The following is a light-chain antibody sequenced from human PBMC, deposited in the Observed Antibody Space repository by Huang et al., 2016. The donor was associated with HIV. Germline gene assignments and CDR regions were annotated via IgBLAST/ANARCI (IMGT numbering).Light chain of an antibody. Sequence: DIQMTQSPSSLSASMGDRVTITCRASQSVSNYLNWYQKKPGKAPKLLIDDASSLQSGVPSRFSGSGSGTDFTLTISSLHPEDFATYYCQQTYGSVTFGQGTRLEVK. J-gene: IGKJ5*01. CDR3: QQTYGSVT. CDR2: DAS. CDR1: QSVSNY. V-gene: IGKV1-39*01.